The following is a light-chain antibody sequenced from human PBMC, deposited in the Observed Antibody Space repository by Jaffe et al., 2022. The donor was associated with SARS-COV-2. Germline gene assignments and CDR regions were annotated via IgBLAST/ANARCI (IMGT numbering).Light chain of an antibody. CDR3: SSYTGSTTLDV. CDR1: SSDVGGYNY. J-gene: IGLJ1*01. CDR2: DVN. Sequence: QSALTQPASVSGSPGQSITISCTGTSSDVGGYNYVSWYQHHPGKAPKLMIYDVNNRPSGVSNRFSGSKSGNTASLTISGLQAEDEADYYCSSYTGSTTLDVFGTGTKVTVL. V-gene: IGLV2-14*03.